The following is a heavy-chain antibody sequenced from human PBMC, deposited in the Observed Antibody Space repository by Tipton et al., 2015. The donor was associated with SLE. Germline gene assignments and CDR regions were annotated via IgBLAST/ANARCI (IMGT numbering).Heavy chain of an antibody. J-gene: IGHJ5*02. CDR1: GGSISNYS. V-gene: IGHV4-59*12. Sequence: TLSLTCTVSGGSISNYSWSWIRQPPGKGLEWIGSIYHSGNTYYNPSLKSRVTISVDTSKNQFSLELSSVTAADTAVYYCARVQAYEGFDPWGQGTLVTVSS. CDR3: ARVQAYEGFDP. D-gene: IGHD3-16*01. CDR2: IYHSGNT.